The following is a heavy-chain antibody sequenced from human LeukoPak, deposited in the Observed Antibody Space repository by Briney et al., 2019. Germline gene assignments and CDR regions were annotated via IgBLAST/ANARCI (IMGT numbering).Heavy chain of an antibody. CDR2: ISSSGSDK. Sequence: PGGSLRLSCAASRFPFRDHEMNSVRQAPGKGLEWVSYISSSGSDKYYPDSVKGRFTISRDNAKNSLYLQMNSLIAEDTAVYYCARRTSGACAIGGQGTKVTVSS. J-gene: IGHJ3*02. V-gene: IGHV3-48*03. CDR3: ARRTSGACAI. CDR1: RFPFRDHE.